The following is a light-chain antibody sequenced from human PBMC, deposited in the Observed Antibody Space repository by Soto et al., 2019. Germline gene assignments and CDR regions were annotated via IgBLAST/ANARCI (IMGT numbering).Light chain of an antibody. CDR1: QSVSSN. Sequence: EIVMTQSPATLSVSPGERATLSCRASQSVSSNLAWYQQKPGQAPRLLIYVASTRATGIPARFSGSRSGTEFTLTISSLQSEDFAVYDCQQYNNWPLTFGGGTKVEIK. J-gene: IGKJ4*01. CDR2: VAS. V-gene: IGKV3-15*01. CDR3: QQYNNWPLT.